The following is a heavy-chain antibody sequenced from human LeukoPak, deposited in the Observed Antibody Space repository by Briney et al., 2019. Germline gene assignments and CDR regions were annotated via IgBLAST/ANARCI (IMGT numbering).Heavy chain of an antibody. J-gene: IGHJ4*02. CDR2: IYYSGST. CDR1: GGSVSSGRYY. CDR3: ARGLLFDY. D-gene: IGHD2-15*01. V-gene: IGHV4-61*01. Sequence: PSETLSLTCTVSGGSVSSGRYYWSWIRQPPGKGLEWIGYIYYSGSTNYNPSLKSRVTISVDTSKNQFSLKLSSVTAADTAVYYCARGLLFDYWGQGTLVTVSS.